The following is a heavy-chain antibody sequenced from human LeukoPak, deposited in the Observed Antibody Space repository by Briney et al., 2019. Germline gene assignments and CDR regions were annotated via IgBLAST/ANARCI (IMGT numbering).Heavy chain of an antibody. Sequence: SETLSLTCTVSGDSIRTSTYYWGWIRQPPGKGLEWIGSIHIHTGNTYYSPSLQSRVTISADTPKNQFSLKVNSVTAADTAVYYCATDISSGWLISIVYWGQGTLVTVSS. J-gene: IGHJ4*02. D-gene: IGHD6-19*01. CDR3: ATDISSGWLISIVY. V-gene: IGHV4-39*02. CDR1: GDSIRTSTYY. CDR2: IHIHTGNT.